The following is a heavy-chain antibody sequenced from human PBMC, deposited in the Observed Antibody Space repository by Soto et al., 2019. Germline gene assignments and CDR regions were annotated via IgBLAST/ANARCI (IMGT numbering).Heavy chain of an antibody. CDR1: GGSFSGYY. Sequence: QVQLQQWGAGLLKPSETLSLTCAVYGGSFSGYYWSWIRQPPGKGLEWIGEINHSGSTNYNPSLKSRVTISVDTSKNQFSLKLSSVTAADTAVYYCARGTEGAAAGTRAANYWGQGTLVTVSS. CDR3: ARGTEGAAAGTRAANY. CDR2: INHSGST. V-gene: IGHV4-34*01. D-gene: IGHD6-13*01. J-gene: IGHJ4*02.